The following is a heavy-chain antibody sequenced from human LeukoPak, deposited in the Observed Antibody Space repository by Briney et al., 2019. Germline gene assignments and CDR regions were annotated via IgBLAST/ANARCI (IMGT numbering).Heavy chain of an antibody. Sequence: ASVTVSCKASGYTFTGYYMHWVRQAPGQGLEWMGWINPNSGGTNYAQKFRGRVTMTRDTSISTAYMELSRLRSDDTAVYYCAREEYRGAFDIWGQGTMVTVSS. V-gene: IGHV1-2*02. D-gene: IGHD2-2*02. CDR3: AREEYRGAFDI. CDR1: GYTFTGYY. J-gene: IGHJ3*02. CDR2: INPNSGGT.